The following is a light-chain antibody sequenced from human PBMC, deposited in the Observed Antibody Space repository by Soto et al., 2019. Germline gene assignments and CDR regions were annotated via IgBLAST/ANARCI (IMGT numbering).Light chain of an antibody. J-gene: IGKJ5*01. CDR2: GAS. Sequence: EIVLTQSPGTLSLSPGARATLSCRASQSVSSSYLAWYQQKPGQAPRLLIYGASSRATGIPDRFSGSGSGTDFTLTISRLEPEDFAVYYCQQCGSSPSTFGQGTRLESK. V-gene: IGKV3-20*01. CDR3: QQCGSSPST. CDR1: QSVSSSY.